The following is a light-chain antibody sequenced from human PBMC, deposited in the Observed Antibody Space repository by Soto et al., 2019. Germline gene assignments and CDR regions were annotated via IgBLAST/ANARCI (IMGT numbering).Light chain of an antibody. Sequence: VLTQSPGTLSLSPGERATLSCRASQSVTSTYLAWYQQKPGQAPRLLIYGASSRATGVPDRFSGSGSGTDFTLTISRLEPEDFAVYFCHHYASTFGQGTTGDIK. V-gene: IGKV3-20*01. CDR2: GAS. J-gene: IGKJ1*01. CDR3: HHYAST. CDR1: QSVTSTY.